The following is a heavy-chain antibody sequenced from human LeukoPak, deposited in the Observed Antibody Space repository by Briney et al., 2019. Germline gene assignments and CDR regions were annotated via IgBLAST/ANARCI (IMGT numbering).Heavy chain of an antibody. CDR1: GFTFRNHW. V-gene: IGHV3-74*03. D-gene: IGHD4-11*01. CDR3: ARDQRVTGRTDIDY. CDR2: ISSDGSST. J-gene: IGHJ4*02. Sequence: PGGSLRLSCAASGFTFRNHWMHWVRQTPGRGLVWVSRISSDGSSTTYADSVKGRFTISKDQAKNTLYLQINNLRAEDTAMYYCARDQRVTGRTDIDYWGQGTLVIVSS.